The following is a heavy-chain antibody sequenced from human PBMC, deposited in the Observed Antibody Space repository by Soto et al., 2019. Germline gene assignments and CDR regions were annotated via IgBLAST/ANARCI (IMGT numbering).Heavy chain of an antibody. J-gene: IGHJ5*02. D-gene: IGHD4-17*01. CDR1: GGSISSGGYS. CDR2: IYHSGST. V-gene: IGHV4-30-2*01. CDR3: ARDNRPVPKRGPHWFDP. Sequence: SETLSLTCAVSGGSISSGGYSWSWIRQPPGKGLEWIGYIYHSGSTYYNPSLKSRVTISVDRSKNQFSLKLSSVTAADTAVYYCARDNRPVPKRGPHWFDPWGQGTLVTVSS.